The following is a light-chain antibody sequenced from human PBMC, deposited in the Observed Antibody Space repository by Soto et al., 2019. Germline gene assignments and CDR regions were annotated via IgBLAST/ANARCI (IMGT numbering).Light chain of an antibody. Sequence: DIQMTPSPSSLSASLGYSVTISCRAGQTINTYLNCYQQNPGQAPKVLIFAISTLQPGVPSRFRGSGYGTEFSLSIISVQPDDAATYSCQQSYSMPPSTFGHETKVQIK. CDR1: QTINTY. CDR2: AIS. CDR3: QQSYSMPPST. J-gene: IGKJ1*01. V-gene: IGKV1-39*01.